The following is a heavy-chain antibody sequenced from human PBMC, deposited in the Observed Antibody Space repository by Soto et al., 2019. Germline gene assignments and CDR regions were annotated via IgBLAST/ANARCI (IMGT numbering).Heavy chain of an antibody. CDR3: ATGVRRLGLFDY. V-gene: IGHV1-24*01. D-gene: IGHD3-3*01. CDR1: GYTLTELS. Sequence: ASVKVSCKVSGYTLTELSMHWVRQAPGKGLEWMGGFDPEDGETIYAQKFQGRVTMTEDTSTDTAYMELSSLRSEDTAVYYCATGVRRLGLFDYCGQGTLVTFSS. CDR2: FDPEDGET. J-gene: IGHJ4*02.